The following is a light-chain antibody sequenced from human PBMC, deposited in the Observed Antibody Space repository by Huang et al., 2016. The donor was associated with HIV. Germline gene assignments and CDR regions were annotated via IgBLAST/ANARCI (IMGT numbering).Light chain of an antibody. Sequence: EIILTQSPATLSLSPGERATLSCRASQSFSASNLAWYQQKLGQAPRLLIYGASTRATGIADRFSASGSGTDFTLTISRLEPEDFAVYYCQHYGTLFSFGQGTEVEIK. CDR3: QHYGTLFS. CDR1: QSFSASN. CDR2: GAS. J-gene: IGKJ2*03. V-gene: IGKV3-20*01.